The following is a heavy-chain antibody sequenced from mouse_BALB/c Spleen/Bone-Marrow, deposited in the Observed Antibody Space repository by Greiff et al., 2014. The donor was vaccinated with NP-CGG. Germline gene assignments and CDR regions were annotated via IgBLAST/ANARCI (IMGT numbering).Heavy chain of an antibody. J-gene: IGHJ2*01. Sequence: VQLQQSGPGLVAPSQSLSITCTVSGFSLTDYGVNWVRQPPGKGLEWLGMIWGDGRTDYNSALESRLSISKDNSKSQVFLKMNSLQTDDTARYYCARNYYDSSFYFDYWGQGTTLTVSS. V-gene: IGHV2-6-7*01. CDR2: IWGDGRT. CDR3: ARNYYDSSFYFDY. CDR1: GFSLTDYG. D-gene: IGHD1-1*01.